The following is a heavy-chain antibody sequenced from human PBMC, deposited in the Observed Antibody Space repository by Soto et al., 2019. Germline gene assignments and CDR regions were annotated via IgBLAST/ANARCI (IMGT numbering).Heavy chain of an antibody. Sequence: PGGSLRLSCAASGFTFSGYWMHWVGQVPGKGLVWVSRINSDGSSTSYADSVKGRFTISRDNAKNTLYLQMNSLRAEDTAVYYCARDDYYVSGRSFDIWGQGTMVTVSS. CDR2: INSDGSST. D-gene: IGHD3-10*01. CDR3: ARDDYYVSGRSFDI. J-gene: IGHJ3*02. CDR1: GFTFSGYW. V-gene: IGHV3-74*01.